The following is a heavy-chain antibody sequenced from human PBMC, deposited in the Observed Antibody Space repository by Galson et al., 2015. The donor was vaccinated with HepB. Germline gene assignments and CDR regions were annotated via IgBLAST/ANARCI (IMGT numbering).Heavy chain of an antibody. CDR3: ATTGYGAALDF. D-gene: IGHD6-6*01. CDR1: GFIFSNYG. J-gene: IGHJ4*02. CDR2: ISYDGSGQ. Sequence: SLRLSCAASGFIFSNYGIHWVRQAPGKGLEWVAVISYDGSGQYYADSVKGRFTISRDNSNSTLCLQMNSLRADDTAVYYCATTGYGAALDFWGQGTLVTVSS. V-gene: IGHV3-30*03.